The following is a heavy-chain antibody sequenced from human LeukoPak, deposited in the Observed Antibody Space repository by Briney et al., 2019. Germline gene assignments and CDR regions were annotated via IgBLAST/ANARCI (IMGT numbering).Heavy chain of an antibody. CDR1: GPTNSA. J-gene: IGHJ4*02. Sequence: GGSLRLSCAASGPTNSAMNWVRQAPGKGLEWLAIISFDGRTQYYADSVRGRFTFSRDNPKNAVYLQMNSLRAEDTAVYYCLRDGYKENDYWGQGTLVTVSS. CDR2: ISFDGRTQ. CDR3: LRDGYKENDY. V-gene: IGHV3-30-3*01. D-gene: IGHD5-24*01.